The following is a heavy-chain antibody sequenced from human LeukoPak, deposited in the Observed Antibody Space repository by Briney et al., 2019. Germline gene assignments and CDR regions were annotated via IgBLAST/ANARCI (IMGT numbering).Heavy chain of an antibody. D-gene: IGHD1-26*01. CDR1: GFTFSSYW. Sequence: GGSLRLSCAASGFTFSSYWMNWVRQAPGKGLEWLANIKQDGSEKYYVDSVKGRFTISRDNAKNSLYLQMNSLRAEDTAVYYCARDSPGGSYPFGPWGQGTLVTVSS. CDR2: IKQDGSEK. CDR3: ARDSPGGSYPFGP. J-gene: IGHJ5*02. V-gene: IGHV3-7*01.